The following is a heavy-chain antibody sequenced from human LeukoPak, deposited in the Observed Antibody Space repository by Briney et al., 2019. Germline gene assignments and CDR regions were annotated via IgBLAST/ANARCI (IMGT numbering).Heavy chain of an antibody. V-gene: IGHV4-59*01. D-gene: IGHD1-26*01. CDR3: ARGVVGATTVDY. J-gene: IGHJ4*02. Sequence: SETLSLTCTVSGGSISSYYWSWIRQPPGKGLEWIGYIYYSGSTNYNPSLKSRVTISVDTSKNQFSLKLSSVTAADTAVYYCARGVVGATTVDYWGQGTLVTVSS. CDR2: IYYSGST. CDR1: GGSISSYY.